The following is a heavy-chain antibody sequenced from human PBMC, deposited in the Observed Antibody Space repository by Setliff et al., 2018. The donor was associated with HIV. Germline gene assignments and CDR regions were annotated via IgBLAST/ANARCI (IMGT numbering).Heavy chain of an antibody. CDR2: IYLDDDK. Sequence: SGPTLVNPTQTLTLTCTFSGFSLSTSGVGVGWIGQPPGKALEWLALIYLDDDKSYSPSLKSRLTITKDTSKNQVVLTMTNMDPVDTVTYYCARIPSNSGITPPYFDYWGQGTLVTVSS. CDR1: GFSLSTSGVG. V-gene: IGHV2-5*02. J-gene: IGHJ4*02. D-gene: IGHD1-20*01. CDR3: ARIPSNSGITPPYFDY.